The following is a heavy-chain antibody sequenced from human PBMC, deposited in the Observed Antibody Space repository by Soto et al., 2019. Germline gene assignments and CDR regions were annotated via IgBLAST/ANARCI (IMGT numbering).Heavy chain of an antibody. CDR1: GYTFTSYA. Sequence: ASVKVSCKASGYTFTSYAMHWVRQAPGQRLEWMGWINANSGGTNYAQKFQGWVTMTRDTSISTAYMELSRLRSDDTAVYYCAREYYDFWSGYFNWFDPWGQGTLVTVS. CDR2: INANSGGT. J-gene: IGHJ5*02. V-gene: IGHV1-2*04. CDR3: AREYYDFWSGYFNWFDP. D-gene: IGHD3-3*01.